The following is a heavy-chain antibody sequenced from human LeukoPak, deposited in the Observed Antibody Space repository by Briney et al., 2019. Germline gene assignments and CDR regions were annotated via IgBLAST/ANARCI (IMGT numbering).Heavy chain of an antibody. CDR2: INHGGST. CDR3: ARLKKYYDFWSGYLNYYYMDV. J-gene: IGHJ6*03. Sequence: SETLSLTCAVSGGSFSGHYWNWIRQPPGKGLEWIGEINHGGSTNYNPSLKSRVTISVDTSKNQFSLKLSSVTAADTAVYYCARLKKYYDFWSGYLNYYYMDVWGKGTTVTVSS. D-gene: IGHD3-3*01. CDR1: GGSFSGHY. V-gene: IGHV4-34*01.